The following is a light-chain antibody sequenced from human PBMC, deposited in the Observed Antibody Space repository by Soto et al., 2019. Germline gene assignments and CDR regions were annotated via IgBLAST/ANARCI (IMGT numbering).Light chain of an antibody. CDR1: SSDVGAYNY. J-gene: IGLJ2*01. V-gene: IGLV2-14*01. Sequence: QSALTQPASVSGSPGQSITISCTGTSSDVGAYNYVSWYQQHPGKAPKLMIYEVNNRPSGVSNRFSGSKSGNTASLTISGLQAEDEAEYFCGSYTTSSTTLFVFGGGTKLTVL. CDR3: GSYTTSSTTLFV. CDR2: EVN.